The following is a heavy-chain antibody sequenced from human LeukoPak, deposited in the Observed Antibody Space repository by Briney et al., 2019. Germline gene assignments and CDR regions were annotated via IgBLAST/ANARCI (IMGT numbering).Heavy chain of an antibody. CDR2: IDWDDDK. D-gene: IGHD4-17*01. J-gene: IGHJ4*02. V-gene: IGHV2-70*01. CDR3: ARISRDDYGDYDYFDY. Sequence: TLSLTCTVSGGSISSSSYYWSWIRQPPGKALEWLALIDWDDDKYYSTSLKTRLTISKDTSKNQVVLTMTNMDPADTATYYCARISRDDYGDYDYFDYWGQGTLVTVSS. CDR1: GGSISSSSYY.